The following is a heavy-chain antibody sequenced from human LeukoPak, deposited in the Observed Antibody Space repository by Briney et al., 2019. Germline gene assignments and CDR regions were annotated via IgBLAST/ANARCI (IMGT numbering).Heavy chain of an antibody. V-gene: IGHV3-7*01. D-gene: IGHD6-13*01. CDR2: IKQDGSEK. J-gene: IGHJ4*02. Sequence: GGSLRLSCAASGFTFSSYWMSWVRQAPGKGLEWVANIKQDGSEKYYVDSVKGRFTISRDNAKNSLYLQMNSLRAEDTAVYYCARSGSSWYTPFGYWGQGTLVTVSS. CDR1: GFTFSSYW. CDR3: ARSGSSWYTPFGY.